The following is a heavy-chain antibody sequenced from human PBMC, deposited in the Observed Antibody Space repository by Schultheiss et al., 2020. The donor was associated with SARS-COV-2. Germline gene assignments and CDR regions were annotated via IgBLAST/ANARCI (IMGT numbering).Heavy chain of an antibody. V-gene: IGHV4-39*01. Sequence: SETLSLTCTVSGGSISSGGYYWSWIRQPPGKGLEWIGSIYYSGSTYYNPSLKSRVTISVDTSKNQFSLKLSSVTAADTAVYYCARLGIAAAGTEDDYYYGMDVWGQGTTVTVSS. CDR3: ARLGIAAAGTEDDYYYGMDV. D-gene: IGHD6-13*01. J-gene: IGHJ6*02. CDR2: IYYSGST. CDR1: GGSISSGGYY.